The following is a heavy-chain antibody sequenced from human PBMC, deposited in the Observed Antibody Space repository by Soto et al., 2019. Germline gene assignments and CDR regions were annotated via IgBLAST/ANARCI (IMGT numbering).Heavy chain of an antibody. J-gene: IGHJ6*02. CDR3: ARVRNPLPAYYYGMDV. CDR2: IIPIFGTA. CDR1: GGTFSSYA. V-gene: IGHV1-69*06. D-gene: IGHD2-2*01. Sequence: QVQLVQSGAEVKKPGSSVKVSCKASGGTFSSYAISWVRQAPGQGLEWMGGIIPIFGTANYAQKFQGRLTITADKSTSTAHMELSSLLSEDTAVYYRARVRNPLPAYYYGMDVCGQGSTVTVSS.